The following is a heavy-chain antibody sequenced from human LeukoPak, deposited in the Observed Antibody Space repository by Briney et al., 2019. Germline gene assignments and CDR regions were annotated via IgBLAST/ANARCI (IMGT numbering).Heavy chain of an antibody. Sequence: GGSLRLSCAASGFTFSSYWMTWVRQAPGKGLEWGANIKQDGSEKYYVDSVKGRFTISRDNAKKSLYLQMNSLRADDTAVYYCAREMAIAAAGISWFAPWGQGTLVTVSS. J-gene: IGHJ5*02. CDR1: GFTFSSYW. V-gene: IGHV3-7*01. D-gene: IGHD6-25*01. CDR3: AREMAIAAAGISWFAP. CDR2: IKQDGSEK.